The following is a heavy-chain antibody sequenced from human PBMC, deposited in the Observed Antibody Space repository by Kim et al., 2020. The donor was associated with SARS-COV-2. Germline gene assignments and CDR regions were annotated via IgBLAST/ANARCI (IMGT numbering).Heavy chain of an antibody. CDR1: GDTFSSDA. Sequence: ASVKVSCKASGDTFSSDAINWVRQAPGQGLEWMGWIHTKTGKPLHAQGFTGRFVFSLDTSVSTAYLQINSLKVEDTAVYYCARLLAGGTYWFDPWGQGTL. CDR2: IHTKTGKP. V-gene: IGHV7-4-1*02. D-gene: IGHD6-13*01. CDR3: ARLLAGGTYWFDP. J-gene: IGHJ5*02.